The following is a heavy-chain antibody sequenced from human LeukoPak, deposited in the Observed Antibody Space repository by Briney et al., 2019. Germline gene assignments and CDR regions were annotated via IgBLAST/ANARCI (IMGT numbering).Heavy chain of an antibody. CDR1: GGSISSGSYY. J-gene: IGHJ5*02. V-gene: IGHV4-61*02. CDR2: IYTSGST. Sequence: SQTLSLTCTVSGGSISSGSYYWSWIRQPAGKGLEWIGRIYTSGSTNYNPSLKSRVTISVDTSKNQFSLKLSSVTAADTAVYYCARLIKGIAAAGTTYWFDPWGQGTLVTVS. D-gene: IGHD6-13*01. CDR3: ARLIKGIAAAGTTYWFDP.